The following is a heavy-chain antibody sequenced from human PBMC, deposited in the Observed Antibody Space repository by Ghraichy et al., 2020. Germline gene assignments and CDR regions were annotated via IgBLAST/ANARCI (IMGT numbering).Heavy chain of an antibody. CDR2: IYSGGST. V-gene: IGHV3-66*01. CDR3: ASLSSSRSRDY. D-gene: IGHD6-13*01. Sequence: GGSLRLSCAASGFTVSSNYMSWVRQAPGKGLEWVSVIYSGGSTYYADSVKGRFTISRDNSKNTLYLQMNSLRAEDTAVYYCASLSSSRSRDYWGQGTLVTVSS. J-gene: IGHJ4*02. CDR1: GFTVSSNY.